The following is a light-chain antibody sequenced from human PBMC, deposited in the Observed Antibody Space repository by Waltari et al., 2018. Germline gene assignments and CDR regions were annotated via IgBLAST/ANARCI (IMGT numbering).Light chain of an antibody. CDR3: MQGTHWPYT. Sequence: DVVMTQSPLCLPVTLGQPASISCTSSQSLVHSDGNTYLIWFQQRPGQSPRRLIYKVSNRDSGVPDRFSGSGSGTDFTLKISWVEAEDVGVYYCMQGTHWPYTFGQGTKLDIK. V-gene: IGKV2-30*02. CDR1: QSLVHSDGNTY. J-gene: IGKJ2*01. CDR2: KVS.